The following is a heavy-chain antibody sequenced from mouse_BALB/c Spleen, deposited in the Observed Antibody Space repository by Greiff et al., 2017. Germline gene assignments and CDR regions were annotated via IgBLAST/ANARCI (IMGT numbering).Heavy chain of an antibody. Sequence: QVQLKQSGAELVRPGSSVKISCKASGYAFSSYWMNWVKQRPGQGLEWIGQIYPGDGDTNYNGKFKGKATLTADKSSSTAYMQLSSLTSEDSAVYFCARSFYDYDEGFDYWGQGTTLTVSS. CDR1: GYAFSSYW. D-gene: IGHD2-4*01. J-gene: IGHJ2*01. CDR2: IYPGDGDT. CDR3: ARSFYDYDEGFDY. V-gene: IGHV1-80*01.